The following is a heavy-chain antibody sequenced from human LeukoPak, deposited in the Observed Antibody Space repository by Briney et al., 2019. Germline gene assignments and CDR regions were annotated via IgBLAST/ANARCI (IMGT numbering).Heavy chain of an antibody. V-gene: IGHV3-30*04. Sequence: SGGSLRLSCAASGFTFSSYAMHWVRQAPGKGLEWVAVISYDGSNKYYADSVKGRFTISRDNSKNTLYLQMNSLRAEDTAVYYCARDGDSSGYLYYFDYWGQGTLVTVSS. CDR2: ISYDGSNK. J-gene: IGHJ4*02. D-gene: IGHD3-22*01. CDR3: ARDGDSSGYLYYFDY. CDR1: GFTFSSYA.